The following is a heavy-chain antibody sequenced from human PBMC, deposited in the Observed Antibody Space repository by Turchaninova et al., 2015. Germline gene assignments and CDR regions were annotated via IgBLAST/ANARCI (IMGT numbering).Heavy chain of an antibody. J-gene: IGHJ4*02. CDR1: PYTFTTYN. Sequence: QVQLVQSGAEVTNPGASVKVSCKESPYTFTTYNMPWLRQAPGQGLEWMGIINPSGGTNYGQKFQGRVSMTRDTSTSTVYMDLSSLTYEDTAIYYCATDSWGPTYWGQGTLVTVSS. V-gene: IGHV1-46*01. CDR2: INPSGGT. CDR3: ATDSWGPTY. D-gene: IGHD7-27*01.